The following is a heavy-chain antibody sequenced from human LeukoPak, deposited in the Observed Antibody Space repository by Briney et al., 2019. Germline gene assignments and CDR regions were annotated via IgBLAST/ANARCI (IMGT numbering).Heavy chain of an antibody. CDR1: GFTFSSYG. Sequence: GGSLRLSCAASGFTFSSYGMHWVRQAPGKGPEWVAVIWYDGSNKYYADSVKGRFTISRDNSKNTLYLQMNSLRAEDTAVYYCARGGSVGALDYWGQGTLVTVSS. CDR2: IWYDGSNK. J-gene: IGHJ4*02. CDR3: ARGGSVGALDY. V-gene: IGHV3-33*01. D-gene: IGHD1-26*01.